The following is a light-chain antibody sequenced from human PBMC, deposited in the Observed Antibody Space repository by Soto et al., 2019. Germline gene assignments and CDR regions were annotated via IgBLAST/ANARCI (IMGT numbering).Light chain of an antibody. J-gene: IGKJ1*01. V-gene: IGKV3-20*01. CDR1: QSVSSSY. CDR2: GAS. Sequence: EIVVSQAPVTLXLSAGQRAAIFCXXSQSVSSSYLAWYQQKPGQAPRLLIYGASSRATGIPDRFSGSGSGTDFTLTISRLEPEDFAVYYCQQYGSSPQTFGQGTKVDIK. CDR3: QQYGSSPQT.